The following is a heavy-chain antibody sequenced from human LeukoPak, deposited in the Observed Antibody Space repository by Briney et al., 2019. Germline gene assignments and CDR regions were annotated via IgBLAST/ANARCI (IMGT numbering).Heavy chain of an antibody. CDR1: GGSISSTRSY. V-gene: IGHV4-39*07. CDR3: SREGYSCPNWFDT. D-gene: IGHD4-11*01. J-gene: IGHJ5*02. CDR2: IYYNGDT. Sequence: SETLSLTCSVSGGSISSTRSYWGWIRQTPGKGLEWVGSIYYNGDTYYNPSFKSRASMPVDTAKNQISWILTSVTAADTAVYYCSREGYSCPNWFDTWGQGTMVTVSS.